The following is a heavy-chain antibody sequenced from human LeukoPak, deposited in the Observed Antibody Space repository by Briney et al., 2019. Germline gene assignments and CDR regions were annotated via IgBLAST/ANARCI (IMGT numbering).Heavy chain of an antibody. D-gene: IGHD4-11*01. V-gene: IGHV3-23*01. CDR2: ISGSGGST. Sequence: PGGSLRLSCAASGFTFSSYWMHWVRQAPGKGLEWVSAISGSGGSTYYADFVKGRFTISRDNSKNTLYLQMNSLRAEDTAVYYCAKWATVGTVTPYYHYYYGMDVWGQGTTVTVSS. CDR1: GFTFSSYW. J-gene: IGHJ6*02. CDR3: AKWATVGTVTPYYHYYYGMDV.